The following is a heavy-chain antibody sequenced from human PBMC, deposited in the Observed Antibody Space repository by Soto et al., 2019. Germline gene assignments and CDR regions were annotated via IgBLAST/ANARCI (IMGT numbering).Heavy chain of an antibody. J-gene: IGHJ4*02. V-gene: IGHV4-34*01. CDR3: ARGPPIDY. CDR2: INHSGST. CDR1: GGSFSGYY. Sequence: SDTLSLTCAVYGGSFSGYYWSWIRQPPGKGLEWIGEINHSGSTNYNPSLKSRVTISVDTSKNQFSLKLSSVTAADTAVYYCARGPPIDYWGQGTLVTVSS.